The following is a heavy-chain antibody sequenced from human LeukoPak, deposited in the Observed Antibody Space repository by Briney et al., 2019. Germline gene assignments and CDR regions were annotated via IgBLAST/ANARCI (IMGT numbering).Heavy chain of an antibody. J-gene: IGHJ4*02. D-gene: IGHD1-14*01. CDR3: ARDITGSFDY. V-gene: IGHV4-34*01. CDR2: INHSGST. Sequence: SETLSLTCAVYGGSFRGYYWSWIRQPPGKGLEWIGEINHSGSTNYNPSLKSRVTISLDTSKNQFSLKLSPVTAADTAVYYCARDITGSFDYWGQGNLVTVSS. CDR1: GGSFRGYY.